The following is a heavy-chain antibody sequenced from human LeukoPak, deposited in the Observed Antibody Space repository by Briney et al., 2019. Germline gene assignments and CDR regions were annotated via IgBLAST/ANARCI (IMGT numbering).Heavy chain of an antibody. CDR1: GFSFSRYG. Sequence: GGSLRLSCAASGFSFSRYGMNWVRQAPGKGLEWVSFIQNDGTKKCYADFVKGRFTISRENSENTLYLQMDSLRPEDTAAYYCAKDATAHGWFDPWGQGTLVTVSS. V-gene: IGHV3-30*02. J-gene: IGHJ5*02. CDR3: AKDATAHGWFDP. CDR2: IQNDGTKK.